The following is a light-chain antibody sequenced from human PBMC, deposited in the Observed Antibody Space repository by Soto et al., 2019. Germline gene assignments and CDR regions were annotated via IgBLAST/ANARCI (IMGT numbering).Light chain of an antibody. V-gene: IGLV2-14*03. J-gene: IGLJ1*01. CDR2: DVR. CDR3: SSYTSSSTYV. Sequence: SALTQPASVSGSPGQSITISCTGTNRDVGYYNYVSWYQQHPGKAPKLMIYDVRNRPSGVSNRFSGSKSGNTASLTISGLQAEDEADYYCSSYTSSSTYVFGTGTKLTVL. CDR1: NRDVGYYNY.